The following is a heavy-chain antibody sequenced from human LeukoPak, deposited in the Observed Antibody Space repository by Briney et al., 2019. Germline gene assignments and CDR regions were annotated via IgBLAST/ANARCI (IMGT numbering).Heavy chain of an antibody. Sequence: ASVKVSCKASGFTFTSHYIHWVRQAPGLGLEWMGMINPSSGSTTYARKFQVRVTMTRDKSTSTVYMELSSLRSEDTAVYYCARLSNYSPPSFDYWGQGTLVTVSS. CDR1: GFTFTSHY. J-gene: IGHJ4*02. CDR3: ARLSNYSPPSFDY. CDR2: INPSSGST. D-gene: IGHD4-11*01. V-gene: IGHV1-46*01.